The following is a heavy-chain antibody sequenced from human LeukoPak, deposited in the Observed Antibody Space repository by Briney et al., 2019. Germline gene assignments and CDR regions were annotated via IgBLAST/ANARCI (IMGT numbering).Heavy chain of an antibody. CDR1: GYTFTNYD. CDR2: MNPKSGNT. CDR3: ARDRDIVVVVAALRQREMGGFDP. D-gene: IGHD2-15*01. Sequence: ASVKVSCKASGYTFTNYDINWVRHATGQGPEWMGWMNPKSGNTGYAQKFQGRVTMTRNTSISTAYMELSSLRSDDTAVYYCARDRDIVVVVAALRQREMGGFDPWGQGTLVTVSS. J-gene: IGHJ5*02. V-gene: IGHV1-8*01.